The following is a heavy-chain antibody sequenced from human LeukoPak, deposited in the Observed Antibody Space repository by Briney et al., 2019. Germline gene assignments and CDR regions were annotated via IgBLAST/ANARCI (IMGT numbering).Heavy chain of an antibody. Sequence: GGSLRLSCAASGFTFSRYSMNWVRQAPGKGLEWVANIKQDGSERYYVDSVKGRFTISRDNAKNSVYLQLNSLRAEDTAVYYCARSTTSLDYWGQGTLVTVSS. CDR1: GFTFSRYS. V-gene: IGHV3-7*01. D-gene: IGHD1-26*01. CDR2: IKQDGSER. J-gene: IGHJ4*02. CDR3: ARSTTSLDY.